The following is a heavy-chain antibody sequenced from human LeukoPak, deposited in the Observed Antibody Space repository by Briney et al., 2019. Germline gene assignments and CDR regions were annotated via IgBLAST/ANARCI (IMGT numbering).Heavy chain of an antibody. CDR3: ARKFSYGLFDY. D-gene: IGHD5-18*01. J-gene: IGHJ4*02. CDR2: INHSGST. Sequence: SETLSLTCAVYGGSFSGYYWSWIRQPPGKGLEWIGEINHSGSTNYNPSLKSRVTISVDMSKNQFSLKLSSVTAADTAVYYCARKFSYGLFDYWGQGTLVTVSS. CDR1: GGSFSGYY. V-gene: IGHV4-34*01.